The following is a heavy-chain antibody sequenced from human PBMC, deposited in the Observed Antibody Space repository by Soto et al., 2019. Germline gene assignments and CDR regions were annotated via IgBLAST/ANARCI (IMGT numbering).Heavy chain of an antibody. D-gene: IGHD3-3*01. Sequence: GGSLRLSCAASGFTLSAHAMNWFRQAPGKGPEWVSTINGRGDKTFYADSVKGRFTISRDDSKNTLYLQMDSLRADDTAVYYCARDQLDRLKPRETRYFDCWGHGTLVTVSS. CDR2: INGRGDKT. V-gene: IGHV3-23*01. CDR1: GFTLSAHA. CDR3: ARDQLDRLKPRETRYFDC. J-gene: IGHJ4*01.